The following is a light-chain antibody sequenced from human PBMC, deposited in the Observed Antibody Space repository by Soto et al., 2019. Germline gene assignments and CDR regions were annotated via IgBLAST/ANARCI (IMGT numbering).Light chain of an antibody. CDR1: QSVDIN. CDR3: QQYRSSPRT. J-gene: IGKJ1*01. V-gene: IGKV3-15*01. Sequence: EIVLTQSPATLSVSPGERVTLSCRASQSVDINLAWYQQKPGQAPRLLIYGASTRATDMSGTFSGRGSGTEFTLTISNVRPEDFAVYYCQQYRSSPRTFGPGPKVEIK. CDR2: GAS.